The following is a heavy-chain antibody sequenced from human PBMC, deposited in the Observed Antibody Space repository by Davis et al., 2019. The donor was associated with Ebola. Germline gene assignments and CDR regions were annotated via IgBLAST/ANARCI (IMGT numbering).Heavy chain of an antibody. J-gene: IGHJ4*02. V-gene: IGHV1-18*01. CDR1: GYTFTSYG. Sequence: ASVKVSCKASGYTFTSYGISWVRQAPGQGLEWMGWISAYNGNTNYAQKLQGRVTMTTDASTSTAYMELRSLRSDDTAVYYCARAEYNWNSFAYWGQGTLVTVSS. CDR3: ARAEYNWNSFAY. D-gene: IGHD1-7*01. CDR2: ISAYNGNT.